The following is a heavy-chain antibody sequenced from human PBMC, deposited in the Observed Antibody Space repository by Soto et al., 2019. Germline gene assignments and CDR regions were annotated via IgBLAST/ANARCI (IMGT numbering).Heavy chain of an antibody. Sequence: SETLSLTCTVSGGSISSGGYYWSWIRQHPGKGLEWIGYIYYSGSTYYNPSLKSRVTISVDTSKNQFSLKLSSVTAADTAVYYCARDVESYYYDSTGYSRDAFDIWGQGTMVTVSS. CDR3: ARDVESYYYDSTGYSRDAFDI. J-gene: IGHJ3*02. D-gene: IGHD3-22*01. CDR1: GGSISSGGYY. CDR2: IYYSGST. V-gene: IGHV4-31*03.